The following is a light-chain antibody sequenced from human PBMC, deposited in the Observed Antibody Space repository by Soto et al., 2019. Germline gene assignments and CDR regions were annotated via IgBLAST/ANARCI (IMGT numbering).Light chain of an antibody. V-gene: IGLV1-40*01. CDR3: QSYDSGLVV. CDR1: YSSIGAGYD. Sequence: QSVLTQPPSVSGAPGQRITISCTGSYSSIGAGYDVHWYQQLPGAAPKLLIYGNTNRPSGVPDRFSGSKSATSASLAITGLHAEDEADYYCQSYDSGLVVFGGGTKLTVL. J-gene: IGLJ2*01. CDR2: GNT.